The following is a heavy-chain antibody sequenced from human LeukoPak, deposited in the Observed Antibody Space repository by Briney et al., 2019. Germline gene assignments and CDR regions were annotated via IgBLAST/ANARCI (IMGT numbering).Heavy chain of an antibody. V-gene: IGHV3-33*01. CDR3: AIQPYYYDSSGYYHTTIYYYYGMDV. J-gene: IGHJ6*02. CDR2: IWYDGSNK. CDR1: GFTFSSYG. Sequence: GGSLRLSCAASGFTFSSYGMHWVRQAPGKGLEWVAVIWYDGSNKYYADSVKGRFTISRDNSKNTLYLQMNSLRAEDTAVYYCAIQPYYYDSSGYYHTTIYYYYGMDVWGQGTTVTVSS. D-gene: IGHD3-22*01.